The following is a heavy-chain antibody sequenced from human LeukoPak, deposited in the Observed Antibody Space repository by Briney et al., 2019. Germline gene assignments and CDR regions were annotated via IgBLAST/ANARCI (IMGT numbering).Heavy chain of an antibody. Sequence: PSETLSLTCTVSGGSISSYSWSWIRQPPGKGLEWIGYIYYSGSTNYNPSLKSRLTISVDTSKNQFSLNLSSVTAADTAVYYCARGGVSSGWAYYYYYYAMDVWGQGTTVTVSS. D-gene: IGHD6-19*01. CDR2: IYYSGST. V-gene: IGHV4-59*08. CDR1: GGSISSYS. CDR3: ARGGVSSGWAYYYYYYAMDV. J-gene: IGHJ6*02.